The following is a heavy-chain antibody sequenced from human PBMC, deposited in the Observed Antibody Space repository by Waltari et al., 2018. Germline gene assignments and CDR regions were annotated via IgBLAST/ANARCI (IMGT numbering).Heavy chain of an antibody. CDR1: GGSFSGYY. J-gene: IGHJ4*02. V-gene: IGHV4-34*01. D-gene: IGHD3-3*01. Sequence: QVQLQQWGAGLLKPSETLSLTCAVYGGSFSGYYWSWIRQPPGKGLEWIGEINHSGSTNYNPSLKSRVTISVDTSKNQFSLKLSSVTAADTAVYYCARNSWLVYGGNSFDYWGQGTLVTVSS. CDR2: INHSGST. CDR3: ARNSWLVYGGNSFDY.